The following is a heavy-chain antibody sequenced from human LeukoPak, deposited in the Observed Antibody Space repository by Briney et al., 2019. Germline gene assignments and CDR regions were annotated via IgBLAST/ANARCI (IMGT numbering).Heavy chain of an antibody. CDR2: IYYSGST. Sequence: PSETLSLTCTVSGGSISSYYWSWLRQPPGKGLEWIGYIYYSGSTNYNPSLKSRVTISVDTSKNQFSLKLSSVNAADTAVYYCARVLPASDYWGQGTLVTVSS. V-gene: IGHV4-59*08. CDR1: GGSISSYY. J-gene: IGHJ4*02. CDR3: ARVLPASDY.